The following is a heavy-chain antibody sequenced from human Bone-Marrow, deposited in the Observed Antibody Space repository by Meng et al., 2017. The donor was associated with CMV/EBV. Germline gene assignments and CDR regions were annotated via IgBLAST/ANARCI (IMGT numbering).Heavy chain of an antibody. Sequence: GGSLRLSCAASGFMFRSYWMHWVRQVPGKGLVWVSRINNDGSDTAYADSVKGRFTISRDNVKNTLYLDINSLRVEDTAVYYCTFWGSVYGGGGGGFDNWGQGTLVTVSS. D-gene: IGHD6-19*01. CDR1: GFMFRSYW. CDR2: INNDGSDT. J-gene: IGHJ3*02. V-gene: IGHV3-74*01. CDR3: TFWGSVYGGGGGGFDN.